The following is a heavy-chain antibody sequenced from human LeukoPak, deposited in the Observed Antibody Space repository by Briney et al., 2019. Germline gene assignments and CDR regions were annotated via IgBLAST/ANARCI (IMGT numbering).Heavy chain of an antibody. CDR1: GFTFSSYA. Sequence: PGGSLRLSCAASGFTFSSYAMTWVRQAPGKGLEWVSTISNSGGNTYYADSVKGRFTLSRDNSKNTLYLQMNSLRDEDTAVYYCAKVPYSDYGAGRPPFMDVWGQGTTVAISS. V-gene: IGHV3-23*01. CDR2: ISNSGGNT. CDR3: AKVPYSDYGAGRPPFMDV. J-gene: IGHJ6*02. D-gene: IGHD3-10*01.